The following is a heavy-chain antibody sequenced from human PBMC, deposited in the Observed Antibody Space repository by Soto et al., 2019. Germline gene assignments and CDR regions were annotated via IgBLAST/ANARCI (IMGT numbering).Heavy chain of an antibody. J-gene: IGHJ6*02. CDR1: GGSISSYY. CDR2: IYYSGSA. CDR3: AMLTMVRGVIRIYYYYGMDV. Sequence: SETLSLTCTVSGGSISSYYWSWIRQPPGKGLEWIGYIYYSGSASYNPSLKSRVTISVDTSKNQVSLKLSSVTAADTAVYYCAMLTMVRGVIRIYYYYGMDVWGQGTTVTVS. V-gene: IGHV4-59*12. D-gene: IGHD3-10*01.